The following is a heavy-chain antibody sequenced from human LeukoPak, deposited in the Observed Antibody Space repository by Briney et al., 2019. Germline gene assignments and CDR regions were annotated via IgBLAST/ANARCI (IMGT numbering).Heavy chain of an antibody. CDR2: IYYSGST. V-gene: IGHV4-39*07. CDR3: ARAWLGSGSYSAH. D-gene: IGHD3-10*01. Sequence: SETLSLTCTVSGGSISSSSYYWGWIRQPPGKGLEWIGSIYYSGSTYYNPSLKSRVTISVDTSKNQFSLKLSSVTAADTAVYYCARAWLGSGSYSAHWGQGTLVTVSS. CDR1: GGSISSSSYY. J-gene: IGHJ4*02.